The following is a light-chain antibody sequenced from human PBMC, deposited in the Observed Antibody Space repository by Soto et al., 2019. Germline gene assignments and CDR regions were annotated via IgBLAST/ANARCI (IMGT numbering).Light chain of an antibody. CDR2: AAS. J-gene: IGKJ1*01. CDR1: QSIGSC. Sequence: DIQMTQSPSSLSASVGDRVTITCRASQSIGSCVNWYQQKPGKAPQLLIFAASSLQSGVPSRFTGSGYGTDFTLTISSLHPEDFATYYCQQSYIIPRAFGQGTTVEIK. CDR3: QQSYIIPRA. V-gene: IGKV1-39*01.